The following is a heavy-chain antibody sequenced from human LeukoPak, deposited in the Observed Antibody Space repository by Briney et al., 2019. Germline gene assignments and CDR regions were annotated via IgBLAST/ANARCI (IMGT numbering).Heavy chain of an antibody. V-gene: IGHV1-8*01. CDR1: GYTFTSYD. D-gene: IGHD6-19*01. J-gene: IGHJ6*03. CDR2: MNPNSGNT. CDR3: ARDSIAVAGTRRYYYYYYMDV. Sequence: ASVKVSCKASGYTFTSYDINWVRQATGQGLEWMGWMNPNSGNTGYAQKLQGRVTMTTDTSTSTAYMELRSLRSDDTAVYYCARDSIAVAGTRRYYYYYYMDVWGKGTTVTVSS.